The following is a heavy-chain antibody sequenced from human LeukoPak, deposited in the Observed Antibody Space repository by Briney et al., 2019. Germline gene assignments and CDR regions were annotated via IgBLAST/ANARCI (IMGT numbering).Heavy chain of an antibody. D-gene: IGHD2-15*01. CDR1: GFPFSSYG. Sequence: GGSLRLSCAASGFPFSSYGMSWVRQAPGEGLEWVSGITGSTRTTYYADSVKGRFTISRDNSKNTLYLQMNSLRAEDTALYYCAKDIELGSVSGGSHWGQGTLVTVSS. V-gene: IGHV3-23*01. CDR3: AKDIELGSVSGGSH. CDR2: ITGSTRTT. J-gene: IGHJ4*02.